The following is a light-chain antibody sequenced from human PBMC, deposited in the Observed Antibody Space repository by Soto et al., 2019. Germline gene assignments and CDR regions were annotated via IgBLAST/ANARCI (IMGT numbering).Light chain of an antibody. CDR1: SSDVGGYNF. J-gene: IGLJ3*02. CDR2: EVS. CDR3: SSYAGGIKWV. Sequence: QSALTQPPSASGSPGQSVTISCTGTSSDVGGYNFVSWYQQHPGKAPKFMIYEVSKRPSGVPDRFSGSKSGNTASLTVSGLQDEDEAYYYCSSYAGGIKWVFGGGTKLTVL. V-gene: IGLV2-8*01.